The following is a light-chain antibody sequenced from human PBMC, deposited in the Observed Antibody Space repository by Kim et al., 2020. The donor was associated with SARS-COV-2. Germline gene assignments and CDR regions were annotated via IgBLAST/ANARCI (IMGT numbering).Light chain of an antibody. CDR2: DAS. J-gene: IGKJ4*01. Sequence: DIQMTQSPSTLSASVGDRVTITCRASQSISSWLAWYQQKPGKAPKLLIYDASSLESGVPSRFSGSGSGTEFTLTISSLQPDDFATYYCQQYNSYSRFTFGGGTKVDIK. CDR1: QSISSW. V-gene: IGKV1-5*01. CDR3: QQYNSYSRFT.